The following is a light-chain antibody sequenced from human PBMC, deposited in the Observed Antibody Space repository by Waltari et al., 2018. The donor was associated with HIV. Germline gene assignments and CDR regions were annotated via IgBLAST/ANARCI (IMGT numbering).Light chain of an antibody. J-gene: IGLJ2*01. CDR1: SSDVGAYNL. V-gene: IGLV2-8*01. Sequence: QSPLTQPPSPSGSPGQSVTIPCTGTSSDVGAYNLFPWYQQRPGEAPKLMIYEVTKRPSGVPARFSGSKSGNTASLTVSGLQAEDEADYYCSSYAGSATLAFGGGTKLTVL. CDR3: SSYAGSATLA. CDR2: EVT.